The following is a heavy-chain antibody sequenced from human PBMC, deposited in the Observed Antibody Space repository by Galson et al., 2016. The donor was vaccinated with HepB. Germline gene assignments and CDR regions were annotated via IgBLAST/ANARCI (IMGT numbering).Heavy chain of an antibody. Sequence: VKVSCKASGYTFTSYGISWVRQAPGQGLEWMGWISGYNGNTNYAEKLQGRVTMTTDTSTSTAYMELRSLRSDDTAVYYCARGRWLQFSEYYGMDVWGQGTTVTVSS. D-gene: IGHD5-24*01. CDR1: GYTFTSYG. J-gene: IGHJ6*02. V-gene: IGHV1-18*04. CDR2: ISGYNGNT. CDR3: ARGRWLQFSEYYGMDV.